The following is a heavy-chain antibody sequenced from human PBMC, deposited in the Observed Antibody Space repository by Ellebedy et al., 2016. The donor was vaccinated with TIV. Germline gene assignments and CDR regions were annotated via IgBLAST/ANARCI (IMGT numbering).Heavy chain of an antibody. J-gene: IGHJ4*02. CDR2: ISNTGSRT. Sequence: PGGSLRLSCAASGFTFSGYAMSWVRQAPGKGLEWVSTISNTGSRTYYADSVEGRFIISRDNSKRTLYLQMNSLRAEDTAVYYCAKGRGGGSDSSAPRYYFDYWGLGTLFTVSS. D-gene: IGHD3-22*01. CDR3: AKGRGGGSDSSAPRYYFDY. V-gene: IGHV3-23*01. CDR1: GFTFSGYA.